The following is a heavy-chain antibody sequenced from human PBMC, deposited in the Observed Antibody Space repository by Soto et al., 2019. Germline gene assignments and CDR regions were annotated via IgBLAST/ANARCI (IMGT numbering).Heavy chain of an antibody. CDR1: GYSFTSYW. V-gene: IGHV5-51*01. CDR2: IYPGDSDT. J-gene: IGHJ5*02. D-gene: IGHD3-3*01. CDR3: ARAGVVIPDWFDP. Sequence: GESLKISCKGSGYSFTSYWIGWVRQMPGKGLEWMGIIYPGDSDTRYSPSFQGQVTISADKAISTAYLQWSSRKASDTAMYDCARAGVVIPDWFDPWGQGTLVTVSS.